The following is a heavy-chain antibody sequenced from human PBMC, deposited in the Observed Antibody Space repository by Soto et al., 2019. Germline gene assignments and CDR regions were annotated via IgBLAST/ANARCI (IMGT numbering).Heavy chain of an antibody. V-gene: IGHV4-30-4*01. CDR3: ARGDFLAALHGMDV. J-gene: IGHJ6*02. CDR1: GCSISSGDYY. D-gene: IGHD6-6*01. Sequence: QVQLQESGPGLVKPSQTLSLTCTVSGCSISSGDYYWSWIHQPPGKGLEWIGYIYYSGSTYYNPSLKSRVTISVNTSKNQFSLKLSSVTAADTAVYYCARGDFLAALHGMDVWGQGTTVTVSS. CDR2: IYYSGST.